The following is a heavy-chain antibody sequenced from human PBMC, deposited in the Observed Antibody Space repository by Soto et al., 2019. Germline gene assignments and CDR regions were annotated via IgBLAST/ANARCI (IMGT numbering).Heavy chain of an antibody. CDR1: GFTFSSYG. CDR2: IWYDGSNK. CDR3: AREGPGSSDYFDY. V-gene: IGHV3-33*01. Sequence: VGSLRLSCAASGFTFSSYGMHWVRQAPGKGLEWVAVIWYDGSNKYYADSVKGRFTISRDNSKNTLYLQMNSLRAEDTAVYYCAREGPGSSDYFDYWGQGTLVTVSS. D-gene: IGHD3-10*01. J-gene: IGHJ4*02.